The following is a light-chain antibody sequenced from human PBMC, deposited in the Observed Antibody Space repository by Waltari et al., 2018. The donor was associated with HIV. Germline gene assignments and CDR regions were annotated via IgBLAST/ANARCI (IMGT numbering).Light chain of an antibody. CDR2: AAS. Sequence: DIQMTQSTSSLSASVGDRVTITCRASQSVKNYLNWYQQKPGKAPNLLIYAASTLQSGVPSRFSGSGSETDFTLTISSLQPEDFATYYCQQSFSTLTFGPGTKVDIK. CDR1: QSVKNY. J-gene: IGKJ3*01. CDR3: QQSFSTLT. V-gene: IGKV1-39*01.